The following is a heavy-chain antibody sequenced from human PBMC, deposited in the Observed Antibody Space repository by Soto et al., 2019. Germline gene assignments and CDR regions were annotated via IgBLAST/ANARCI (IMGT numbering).Heavy chain of an antibody. CDR2: INTYNGNT. D-gene: IGHD1-26*01. Sequence: ASVKVSCKASGYTFTSYAMHWVRQAPGQRLEWMGWINTYNGNTNYAQKLQGRVTMTTDTSTSTAYMELRSLRSDDTAVYYCARGGDIVGPTPLSKYFQHWGQGTLVTVSS. V-gene: IGHV1-18*01. CDR3: ARGGDIVGPTPLSKYFQH. CDR1: GYTFTSYA. J-gene: IGHJ1*01.